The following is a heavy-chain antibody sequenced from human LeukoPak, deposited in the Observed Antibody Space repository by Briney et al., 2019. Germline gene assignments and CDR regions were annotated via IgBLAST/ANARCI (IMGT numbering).Heavy chain of an antibody. CDR3: ARDEVMITFGGVIVNNWFDP. V-gene: IGHV1-18*01. J-gene: IGHJ5*02. Sequence: ASVKVTCKASGYTFTSYGISWVRQAPGQGLEWTGWISAYSGNTNYAQKLQGRVTMTTDTSTSTAYMELRSLRSDDTAVYYCARDEVMITFGGVIVNNWFDPWGQGTLVTVSS. CDR1: GYTFTSYG. CDR2: ISAYSGNT. D-gene: IGHD3-16*02.